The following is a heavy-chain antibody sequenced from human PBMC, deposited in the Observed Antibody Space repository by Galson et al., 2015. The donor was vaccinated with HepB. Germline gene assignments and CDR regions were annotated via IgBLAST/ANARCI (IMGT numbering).Heavy chain of an antibody. CDR1: GGTFSSYA. D-gene: IGHD3-22*01. CDR2: IFPVFGTA. V-gene: IGHV1-69*06. Sequence: SVKVSCKASGGTFSSYAISWVRQSPGQGLEWMGGIFPVFGTANYAQKFQGRVTITADKSKSTAYMDLSSLRSEDTAVYYCASVGHHGSGYYYGSDYWGQGTLVTVSS. J-gene: IGHJ4*02. CDR3: ASVGHHGSGYYYGSDY.